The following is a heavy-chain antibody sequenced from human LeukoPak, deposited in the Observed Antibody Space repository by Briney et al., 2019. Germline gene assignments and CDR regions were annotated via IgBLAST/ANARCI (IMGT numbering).Heavy chain of an antibody. CDR1: GFSFSSYW. J-gene: IGHJ4*02. Sequence: PGGSLRLSCAASGFSFSSYWMSWVRQAPGKGLEWVANIKQDGSEKYYVDSVKGRFTISRDNSKNTLYLQMGRLRAEDTAVYYCARVGEATAFDYWGQGTLVTVSS. D-gene: IGHD5-12*01. CDR2: IKQDGSEK. CDR3: ARVGEATAFDY. V-gene: IGHV3-7*01.